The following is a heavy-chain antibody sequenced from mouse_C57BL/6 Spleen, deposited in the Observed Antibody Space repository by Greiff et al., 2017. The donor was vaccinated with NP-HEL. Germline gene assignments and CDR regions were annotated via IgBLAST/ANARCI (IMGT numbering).Heavy chain of an antibody. CDR3: ARRGLGAMDY. J-gene: IGHJ4*01. V-gene: IGHV1-64*01. CDR1: GYTFTRYW. Sequence: QVQLQQPGAELVKPGASVKLSCKASGYTFTRYWMHWVKQRPGQGLEWIGMIHPHSGSTNYNEKFKSKATLTVDKSSSTAYMQLSSLTSEDSAVYYCARRGLGAMDYWGQGTSVTVSS. CDR2: IHPHSGST. D-gene: IGHD3-1*01.